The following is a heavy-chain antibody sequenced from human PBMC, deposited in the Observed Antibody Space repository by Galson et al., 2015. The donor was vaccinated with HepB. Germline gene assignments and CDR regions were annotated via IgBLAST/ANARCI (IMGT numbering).Heavy chain of an antibody. J-gene: IGHJ5*02. D-gene: IGHD3-3*01. Sequence: SLRLSCAASGFTFSSYAMHWVRQAPGKGLEWVAVISYDGSNKYYADSVKGRFTISRDNSKNTLYLQMNSLRAEDTAVYYCARPHLDSAKSVLEWLLWWLDPWGQGTLVTVSS. CDR3: ARPHLDSAKSVLEWLLWWLDP. V-gene: IGHV3-30-3*01. CDR1: GFTFSSYA. CDR2: ISYDGSNK.